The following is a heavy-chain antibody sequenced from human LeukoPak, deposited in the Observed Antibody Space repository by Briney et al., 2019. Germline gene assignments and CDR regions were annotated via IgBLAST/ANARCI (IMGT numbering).Heavy chain of an antibody. J-gene: IGHJ4*02. Sequence: GRSLRLSCAASGFTFSSYGMHWVRQAPGKGLEWVAVIWYDGSNKYHADSVKGRFTISRDNSENTLYLQMNSLRAEDTAVYYCARDGLSSGWLQDYWGQGTLVIVSS. CDR2: IWYDGSNK. CDR1: GFTFSSYG. V-gene: IGHV3-33*01. D-gene: IGHD6-19*01. CDR3: ARDGLSSGWLQDY.